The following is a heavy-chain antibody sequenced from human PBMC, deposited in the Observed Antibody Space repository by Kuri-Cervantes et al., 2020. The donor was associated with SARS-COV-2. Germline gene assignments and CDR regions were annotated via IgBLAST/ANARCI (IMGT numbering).Heavy chain of an antibody. Sequence: SVTVSCNASAGTFSSYAISWVRQAPGPGLEWMGGIIPIFGTANYAQKFQGRVPITADKSTSTAYMGLSSLRSEGAAVYYCARDKRGYSGYDYILLYYYGMDVWGQGTRVTVSS. D-gene: IGHD5-12*01. V-gene: IGHV1-69*06. CDR3: ARDKRGYSGYDYILLYYYGMDV. J-gene: IGHJ6*02. CDR1: AGTFSSYA. CDR2: IIPIFGTA.